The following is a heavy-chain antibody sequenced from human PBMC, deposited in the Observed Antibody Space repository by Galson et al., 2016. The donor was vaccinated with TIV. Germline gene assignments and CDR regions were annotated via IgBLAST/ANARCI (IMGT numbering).Heavy chain of an antibody. V-gene: IGHV5-51*01. J-gene: IGHJ4*02. Sequence: VKKSGESLKISCKTSGNTFINSWIAWVRQMPGKGLECMGVIYFDDSETIYSSSFEGHVTISVDKSINTAYLHWNRLKASDSAMYYCARLGCGADCYSGVGKWGQGTLVTVAS. CDR3: ARLGCGADCYSGVGK. D-gene: IGHD2-21*01. CDR1: GNTFINSW. CDR2: IYFDDSET.